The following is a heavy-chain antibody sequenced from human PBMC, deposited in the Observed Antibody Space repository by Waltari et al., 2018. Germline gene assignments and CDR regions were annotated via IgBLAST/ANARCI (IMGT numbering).Heavy chain of an antibody. V-gene: IGHV3-30*02. CDR1: GFTFSSYG. CDR2: IRYDGSNK. CDR3: AKALTGGIYYFDY. Sequence: QVQLVESGGGVVQPGGSLRLSCAASGFTFSSYGMHWVRQAPGKGLEWVAFIRYDGSNKYYADSVKGRFTISRDNSKNTLYLQMNSLRAEDTAVYYCAKALTGGIYYFDYWGQGTLVTVSS. D-gene: IGHD3-16*02. J-gene: IGHJ4*02.